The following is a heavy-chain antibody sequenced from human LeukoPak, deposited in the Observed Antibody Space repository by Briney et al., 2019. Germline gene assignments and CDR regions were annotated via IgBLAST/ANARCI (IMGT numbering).Heavy chain of an antibody. V-gene: IGHV4-39*01. Sequence: PSETLSLTCTVSGGPISSSSYYWGWIRQPPGKGLEWIGSIYYSGSTYYNPSLKSRVTISVDTSKNQFSLKLSSVTAADTAVYYCARRNVLLWFGESQGAFDIWGQGTMVTVSS. CDR1: GGPISSSSYY. D-gene: IGHD3-10*01. J-gene: IGHJ3*02. CDR3: ARRNVLLWFGESQGAFDI. CDR2: IYYSGST.